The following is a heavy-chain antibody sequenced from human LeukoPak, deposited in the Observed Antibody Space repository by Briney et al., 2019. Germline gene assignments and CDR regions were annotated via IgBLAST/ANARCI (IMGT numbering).Heavy chain of an antibody. CDR2: ISYDGSNK. J-gene: IGHJ4*02. V-gene: IGHV3-30-3*01. Sequence: PGRSLRLSCAASGFTFSSYAMHWVRQAPGKGLEWVAVISYDGSNKYYADSVKGRFTISRDNSKNTLYLQMNSLRAEDTAVYYCAKVIRVVVAASPDYWGQGTLVTVSS. D-gene: IGHD2-15*01. CDR1: GFTFSSYA. CDR3: AKVIRVVVAASPDY.